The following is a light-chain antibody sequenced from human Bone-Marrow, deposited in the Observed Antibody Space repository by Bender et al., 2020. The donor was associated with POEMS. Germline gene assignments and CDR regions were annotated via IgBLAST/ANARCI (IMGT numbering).Light chain of an antibody. Sequence: QSVLTQPPSASETPGQGVTISCSGGSSNIGAHAVNWYQHLPGTAPKLLIYSSHRRPSEVPDRFSGSRSGTSASLAISGLQSEDEADYYCAVWDDSLNGWVFGGGTKLTVL. J-gene: IGLJ3*02. V-gene: IGLV1-44*01. CDR1: SSNIGAHA. CDR3: AVWDDSLNGWV. CDR2: SSH.